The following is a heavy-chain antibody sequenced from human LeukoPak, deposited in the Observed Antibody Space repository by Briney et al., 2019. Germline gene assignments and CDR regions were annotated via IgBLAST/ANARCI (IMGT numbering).Heavy chain of an antibody. Sequence: GASVKVSCKASGGTFSSYAISWVRQAPGQGLEWMGGIIPIFGTANYAQKFQGRVTITADESTSTAYMELSSLRSEDTAVYYCARSGWPNYYYGMDVWGQGTTVTVSS. CDR3: ARSGWPNYYYGMDV. J-gene: IGHJ6*02. V-gene: IGHV1-69*13. D-gene: IGHD6-19*01. CDR1: GGTFSSYA. CDR2: IIPIFGTA.